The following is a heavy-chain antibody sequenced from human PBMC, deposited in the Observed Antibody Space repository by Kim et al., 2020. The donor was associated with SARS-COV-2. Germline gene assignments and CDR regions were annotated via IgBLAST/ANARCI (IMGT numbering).Heavy chain of an antibody. Sequence: CANSVKGRLTSSRNNTKNTRYLRMSSLRAEDTAVYYCARRAYSSGWWYFDYWGQGTLVTVAS. D-gene: IGHD6-19*01. V-gene: IGHV3-74*01. J-gene: IGHJ4*02. CDR3: ARRAYSSGWWYFDY.